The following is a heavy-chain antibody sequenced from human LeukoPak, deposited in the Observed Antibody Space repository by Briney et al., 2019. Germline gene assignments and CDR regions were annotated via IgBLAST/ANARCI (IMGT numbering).Heavy chain of an antibody. D-gene: IGHD3-22*01. Sequence: GGSLRLSCAASGFTFSSYAMSWVRQFPGKGLEWVSAISGSGGRTYYADSVKGRFTISRDNSKNTLYLQMNSLRAEDTAVYYCANSIVVVAIFDYWGQGTLVTVSS. J-gene: IGHJ4*02. CDR2: ISGSGGRT. CDR1: GFTFSSYA. CDR3: ANSIVVVAIFDY. V-gene: IGHV3-23*01.